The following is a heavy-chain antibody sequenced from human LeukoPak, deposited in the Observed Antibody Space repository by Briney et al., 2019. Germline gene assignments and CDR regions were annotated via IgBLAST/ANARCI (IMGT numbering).Heavy chain of an antibody. Sequence: ASVKVSCKASGGTFSTYAISWVRQAPGQGLEWMGWINPNSGGTNYAQKFQGRVTMTRDTSISTAYMELSRLRSDDTAVYYCARTGYSSGWYDYWGQGTLVTVSS. CDR3: ARTGYSSGWYDY. V-gene: IGHV1-2*02. CDR2: INPNSGGT. D-gene: IGHD6-19*01. CDR1: GGTFSTYA. J-gene: IGHJ4*02.